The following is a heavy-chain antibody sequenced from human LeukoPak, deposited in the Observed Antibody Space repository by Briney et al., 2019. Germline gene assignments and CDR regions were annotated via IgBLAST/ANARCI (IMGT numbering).Heavy chain of an antibody. CDR1: GFTFSSRT. V-gene: IGHV3-23*01. CDR2: ITSDSVAT. D-gene: IGHD2-8*01. CDR3: APRGIDGVYWFDP. J-gene: IGHJ5*02. Sequence: GGSLRLSCGSSGFTFSSRTMNWVRQPPVKVLEWVSTITSDSVATYYADSVKGRFTISRDNSKNTLYLQLNSLRVEDTAVYYCAPRGIDGVYWFDPWGQGTLVTVPS.